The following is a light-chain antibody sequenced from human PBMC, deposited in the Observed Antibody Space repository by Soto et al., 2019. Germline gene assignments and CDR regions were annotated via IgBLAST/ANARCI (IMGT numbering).Light chain of an antibody. CDR3: QQYNSYGVYT. V-gene: IGKV1-5*01. J-gene: IGKJ2*01. CDR1: QSISSW. CDR2: DAS. Sequence: DIQMTQSPSTLSASVGDRVTITCRASQSISSWLAWYQQKPGKAPKLLIYDASSLESGVPSRFSGSGSGTEFTLTISSLQPXXXXTXXXQQYNSYGVYTFGQGTKLEIK.